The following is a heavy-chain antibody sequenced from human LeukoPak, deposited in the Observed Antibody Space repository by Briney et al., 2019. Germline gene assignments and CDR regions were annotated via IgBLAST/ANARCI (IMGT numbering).Heavy chain of an antibody. V-gene: IGHV3-23*01. J-gene: IGHJ4*02. CDR2: IINTGGDT. Sequence: GGSLRLSCAASGFTFVNYAMTWVRQAPGKGLQCVSTIINTGGDTYYADSVKGRFTISRDNSKNTLYLQMSSLRVGDTAIYYCAKGHVATGSLYYFDFWGQGTLVTVSS. CDR1: GFTFVNYA. D-gene: IGHD2-15*01. CDR3: AKGHVATGSLYYFDF.